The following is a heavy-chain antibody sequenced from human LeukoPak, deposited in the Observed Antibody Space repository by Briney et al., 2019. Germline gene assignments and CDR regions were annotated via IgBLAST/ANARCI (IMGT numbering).Heavy chain of an antibody. V-gene: IGHV1-8*01. D-gene: IGHD3-10*01. CDR1: GYTFTSYD. CDR2: MNPNSGNT. J-gene: IGHJ4*02. CDR3: ARASTMVRGVIMTY. Sequence: AASVKVSCKASGYTFTSYDINWVRQATGQGLEWMGWMNPNSGNTGYAQKFQGRVTMTRNTSISTAYMELSSLRSEDTAVYYCARASTMVRGVIMTYWGQGTLVTVSS.